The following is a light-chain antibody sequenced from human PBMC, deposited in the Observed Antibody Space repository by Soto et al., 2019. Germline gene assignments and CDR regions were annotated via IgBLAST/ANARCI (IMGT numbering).Light chain of an antibody. J-gene: IGKJ5*01. CDR3: HQRYNWPRVT. CDR2: DVS. Sequence: EIVLTQSPATLSLSPGERVTLSCRASQSVSNSLAWYQQKPGQPPRLLIYDVSNRATGIPARFSGSGSGTDFTRTITSLEPEDFAVYFCHQRYNWPRVTFGQGTQLEIK. CDR1: QSVSNS. V-gene: IGKV3-11*01.